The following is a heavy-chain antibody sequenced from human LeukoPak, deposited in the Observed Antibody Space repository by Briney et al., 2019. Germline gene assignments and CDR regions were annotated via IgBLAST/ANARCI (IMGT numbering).Heavy chain of an antibody. CDR3: ARTNGYPNWFGP. J-gene: IGHJ5*02. D-gene: IGHD1-14*01. CDR1: GFTFSDYA. CDR2: IQGNGDGT. V-gene: IGHV3-23*01. Sequence: GGSLRLSCAASGFTFSDYAMGWVRQAPGKGLGWVSTIQGNGDGTYYADSVKGRFSISRDNSKNTLSLQMNSLRAEDTAVYFCARTNGYPNWFGPWGQGTLVTVSS.